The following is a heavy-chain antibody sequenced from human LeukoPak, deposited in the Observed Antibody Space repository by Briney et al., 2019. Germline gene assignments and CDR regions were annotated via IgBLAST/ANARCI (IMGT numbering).Heavy chain of an antibody. CDR3: ARADNCGNWFDP. CDR2: INTGNGNA. Sequence: ASVKVSCKASGYTFTTAAMHWVRQAPGQRLEWMGWINTGNGNAKYSQKFQGRVTITRDTSASTAYMELSSLKSEDTGVYFCARADNCGNWFDPWGQGTLVTVSS. J-gene: IGHJ5*02. CDR1: GYTFTTAA. V-gene: IGHV1-3*04. D-gene: IGHD4-23*01.